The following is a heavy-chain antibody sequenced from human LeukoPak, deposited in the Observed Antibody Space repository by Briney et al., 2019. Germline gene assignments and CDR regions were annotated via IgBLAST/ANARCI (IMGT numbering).Heavy chain of an antibody. V-gene: IGHV1-18*04. J-gene: IGHJ5*02. Sequence: GASVKVSCKASGYSFNSYGIHCVRQAPGQGLEWMGWVSAYNGFTNYAEKFQGRVTMTTDTSTGTAYMELRSLTSDDTALYYCARDRIAKLGGSYRYNCFDPWGQGTLVTVSS. D-gene: IGHD1-26*01. CDR2: VSAYNGFT. CDR3: ARDRIAKLGGSYRYNCFDP. CDR1: GYSFNSYG.